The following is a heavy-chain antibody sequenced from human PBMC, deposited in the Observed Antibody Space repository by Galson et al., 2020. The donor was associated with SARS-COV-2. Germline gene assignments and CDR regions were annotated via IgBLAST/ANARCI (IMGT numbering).Heavy chain of an antibody. Sequence: SGPTLVKPTHTRTITCSFSGVSLTIASVGVGGIRQPPGKALYWLALIHGVDDERYRPSLKSRLTITKDISKHQVVLTMTNMDPVDTATYYWAHSPGNYFDYWGQGTMVAVPS. CDR3: AHSPGNYFDY. CDR1: GVSLTIASVG. V-gene: IGHV2-5*02. CDR2: IHGVDDE. J-gene: IGHJ4*02. D-gene: IGHD3-10*01.